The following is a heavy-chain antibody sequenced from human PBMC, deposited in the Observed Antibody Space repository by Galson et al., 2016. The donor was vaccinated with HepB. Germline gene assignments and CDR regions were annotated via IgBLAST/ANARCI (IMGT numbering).Heavy chain of an antibody. D-gene: IGHD4-17*01. J-gene: IGHJ4*02. CDR3: ARRGPSVTIAKSYFDA. CDR2: IYPGDSDT. CDR1: GYTFANFW. Sequence: QSGAEVTKPGESLKISCKTSGYTFANFWIAWVRQLPGKGLEWVATIYPGDSDTRYSPSFQGHVTVSADKSIDTAYLQWTSLKASDTAFYYCARRGPSVTIAKSYFDACGPGSLVTVSS. V-gene: IGHV5-51*01.